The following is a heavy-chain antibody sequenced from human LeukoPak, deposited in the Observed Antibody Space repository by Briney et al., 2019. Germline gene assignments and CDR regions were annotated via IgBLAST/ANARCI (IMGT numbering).Heavy chain of an antibody. V-gene: IGHV3-30-3*01. Sequence: GGSLRLSCAASGFTFSSYAMHWVRQAPGKGLEWVAVISYDGSNKYYADSVKGRFTISRDNSKNTLYLQMNSLRAEDTAVYYCARAVGGDYYDSSGPYFDIWGQGTMVTVSS. CDR2: ISYDGSNK. CDR3: ARAVGGDYYDSSGPYFDI. D-gene: IGHD3-22*01. J-gene: IGHJ3*02. CDR1: GFTFSSYA.